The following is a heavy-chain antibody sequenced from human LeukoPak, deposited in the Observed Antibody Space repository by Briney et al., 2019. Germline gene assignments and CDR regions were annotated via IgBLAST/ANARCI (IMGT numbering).Heavy chain of an antibody. CDR1: GYTFTGYY. D-gene: IGHD2-15*01. CDR3: ARVPYSGGSCYST. V-gene: IGHV1-2*02. CDR2: INPNSGGT. Sequence: ASVKVSCKASGYTFTGYYMHWVRQAPGQGLEWMGWINPNSGGTNYAQKFQGRVTMTRDTSISTAYMELSRLRSDDTAVYYCARVPYSGGSCYSTWGQGTLVTVSS. J-gene: IGHJ5*02.